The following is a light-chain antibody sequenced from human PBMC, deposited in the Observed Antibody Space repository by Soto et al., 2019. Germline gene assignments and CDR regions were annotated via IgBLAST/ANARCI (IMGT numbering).Light chain of an antibody. CDR1: QHIMND. CDR3: HKYNSLPPT. V-gene: IGKV1-27*01. Sequence: DFQLAQSPSSLSPSVGDRVTITCRASQHIMNDLAWYQQKPGKPPRLLISAASTLQSGVPSRFSASGFGTELTLTISSLQPEDAATYYCHKYNSLPPTFGGGTKVAIK. CDR2: AAS. J-gene: IGKJ4*01.